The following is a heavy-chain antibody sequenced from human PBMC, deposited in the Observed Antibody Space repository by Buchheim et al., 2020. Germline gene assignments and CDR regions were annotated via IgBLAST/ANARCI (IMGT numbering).Heavy chain of an antibody. CDR2: ISYDGSNK. D-gene: IGHD2-15*01. Sequence: QVQLVESGGGVVQPGRSLRLSCAASGFTFSSYDMHWVRQAPGKGLEWVAGISYDGSNKYYADSVKGRFTISRDNSKNTLYLQMNSLRAEDTAVYYCASLQNDYWGQGTL. CDR1: GFTFSSYD. CDR3: ASLQNDY. J-gene: IGHJ4*02. V-gene: IGHV3-30-3*01.